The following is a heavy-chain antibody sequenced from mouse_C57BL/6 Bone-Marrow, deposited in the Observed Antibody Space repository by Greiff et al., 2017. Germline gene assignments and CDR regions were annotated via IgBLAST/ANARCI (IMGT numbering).Heavy chain of an antibody. CDR2: IHPNSGST. CDR1: GYTFTSYW. Sequence: QVQLQQPGAELVKPGASVKLSCKASGYTFTSYWMHWVKQRPGQGLEWIGMIHPNSGSTNYNEKFKGKATLTVDKSSSTAYMQLSSLTSEDSAVYYCARRDSNYYFDYWGQGTTLTVSS. D-gene: IGHD2-5*01. CDR3: ARRDSNYYFDY. V-gene: IGHV1-64*01. J-gene: IGHJ2*01.